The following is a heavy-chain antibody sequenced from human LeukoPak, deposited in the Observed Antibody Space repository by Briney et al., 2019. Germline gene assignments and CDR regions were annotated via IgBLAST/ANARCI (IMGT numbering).Heavy chain of an antibody. CDR2: ISGSGDNS. CDR3: ARVSYYDSSGYYFLSYVDY. D-gene: IGHD3-22*01. V-gene: IGHV3-23*01. J-gene: IGHJ4*02. CDR1: GFTFGGYA. Sequence: GGSLRLSCAASGFTFGGYAMSWVRRAPGRGLEWVSSISGSGDNSYYADSVRGRFTISRDNSKNTLYLQMNSLGAEDTAVYYCARVSYYDSSGYYFLSYVDYWGQGTLVTVSS.